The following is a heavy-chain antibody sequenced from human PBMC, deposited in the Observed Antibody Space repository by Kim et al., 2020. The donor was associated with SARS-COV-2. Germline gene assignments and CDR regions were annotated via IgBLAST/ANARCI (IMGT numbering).Heavy chain of an antibody. CDR2: IKSKTDGGTT. CDR3: STDTTPVWFGGYDFDY. J-gene: IGHJ4*02. CDR1: GFTFSNAW. V-gene: IGHV3-15*01. Sequence: GGSLRLSCAASGFTFSNAWMSWVRQAPGKGLEWVGRIKSKTDGGTTDYAAPVKGRFTISRDDSKNMQYLQMNSLKTEDTAVYYCSTDTTPVWFGGYDFDYWGQRTLLTVSS. D-gene: IGHD3-10*01.